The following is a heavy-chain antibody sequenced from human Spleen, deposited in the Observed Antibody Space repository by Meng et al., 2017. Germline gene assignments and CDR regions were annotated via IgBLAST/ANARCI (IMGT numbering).Heavy chain of an antibody. Sequence: ASVKVSCKGSGYSFTSYGISWVRQAPGQGLEWMGWISAYNGNTNYAQKPQGRVTMTTDTSTSTAYMELRSLRSDDTAVYYCARDLQSYSCGPQIFDYWGQGTLVTVSS. J-gene: IGHJ4*02. V-gene: IGHV1-18*01. D-gene: IGHD5-18*01. CDR3: ARDLQSYSCGPQIFDY. CDR1: GYSFTSYG. CDR2: ISAYNGNT.